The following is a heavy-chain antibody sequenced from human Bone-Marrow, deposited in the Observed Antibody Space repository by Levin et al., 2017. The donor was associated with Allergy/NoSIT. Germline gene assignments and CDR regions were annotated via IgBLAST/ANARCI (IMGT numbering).Heavy chain of an antibody. CDR2: IYHSGST. D-gene: IGHD3-3*01. CDR3: ARDPAIFGVVASSESYYDYGMDV. J-gene: IGHJ6*02. Sequence: GSLRLSCAVSGGSISSSNWWSWVRQPPGKGLEWIGEIYHSGSTNYNPSLKSRVTISVDKSKNQFSLKLSSVTAADTAVYYCARDPAIFGVVASSESYYDYGMDVWGQGTTVTVSS. CDR1: GGSISSSNW. V-gene: IGHV4-4*02.